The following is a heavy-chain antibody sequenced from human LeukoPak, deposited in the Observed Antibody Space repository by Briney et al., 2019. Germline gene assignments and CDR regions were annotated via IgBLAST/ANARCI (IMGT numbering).Heavy chain of an antibody. J-gene: IGHJ4*02. D-gene: IGHD3-22*01. CDR2: IYYSGST. CDR3: ARGFEDSSSGPPNDY. V-gene: IGHV4-39*07. Sequence: SETLSLTCTVSGGSISSSSYYWGWIRQPPGKGLEWIGSIYYSGSTYYNPSLKSRVTISVDTSKNQFSLKLSSVTAADTAVYYCARGFEDSSSGPPNDYWGQGTLVTVSS. CDR1: GGSISSSSYY.